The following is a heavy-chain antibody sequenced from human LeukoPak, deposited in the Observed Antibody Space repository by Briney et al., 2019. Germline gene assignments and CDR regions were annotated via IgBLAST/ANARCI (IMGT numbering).Heavy chain of an antibody. CDR3: AHRNSDYRAFDI. Sequence: SGPTLVKPTQTLTLTCTFSGFSLSTSGMYVGWIRQPPGKALEWLALIYWNDDKRYSPSLKSRLTITKDTAKNQVVLTMTNMDPVDTATYYCAHRNSDYRAFDIWGQGTMVTVSS. D-gene: IGHD4-11*01. CDR1: GFSLSTSGMY. V-gene: IGHV2-5*01. J-gene: IGHJ3*02. CDR2: IYWNDDK.